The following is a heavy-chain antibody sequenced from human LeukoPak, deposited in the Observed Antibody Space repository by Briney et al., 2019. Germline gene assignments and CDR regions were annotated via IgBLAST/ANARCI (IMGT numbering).Heavy chain of an antibody. D-gene: IGHD6-6*01. Sequence: GGSLRLTCAASGFTFSSYGMHWVRQAPGKGLEWVAFIRYDGSNKYYADSVKGRFTISRDNSKNTLYLQMNSLRAEDTAVYYCAKGEYNSSPFDYWGQGTLVTVSS. V-gene: IGHV3-30*02. J-gene: IGHJ4*02. CDR3: AKGEYNSSPFDY. CDR2: IRYDGSNK. CDR1: GFTFSSYG.